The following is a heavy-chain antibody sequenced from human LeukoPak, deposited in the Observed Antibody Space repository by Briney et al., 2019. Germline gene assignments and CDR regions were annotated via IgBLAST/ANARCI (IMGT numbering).Heavy chain of an antibody. CDR3: ARDRSGGYFDY. CDR2: ISYDGSNK. D-gene: IGHD3-3*01. V-gene: IGHV3-30*01. Sequence: GGSLRLSCAASGFTFSSYAMHWVRQAPGKGLEWVAVISYDGSNKYYADSVKGRFTISRDNSKNTLYLQMNSLRAEDTAVYYCARDRSGGYFDYWGQGTLVTVSS. CDR1: GFTFSSYA. J-gene: IGHJ4*02.